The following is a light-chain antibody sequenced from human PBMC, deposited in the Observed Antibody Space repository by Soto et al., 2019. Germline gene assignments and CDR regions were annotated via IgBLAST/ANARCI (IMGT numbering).Light chain of an antibody. CDR2: EVS. CDR1: SSDVGGYNY. J-gene: IGLJ2*01. Sequence: QSALTQPPSASGSPGQSGTISCTGTSSDVGGYNYVSWYQQHPGKAPKLMIYEVSKRPSGVPDRFSGSKSGNTASLTVSGLQAEDEADYYCSSYAGSNRGVFGGGTKVTVL. V-gene: IGLV2-8*01. CDR3: SSYAGSNRGV.